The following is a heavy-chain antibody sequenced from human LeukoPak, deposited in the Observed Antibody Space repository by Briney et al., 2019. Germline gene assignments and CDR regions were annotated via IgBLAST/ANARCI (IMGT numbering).Heavy chain of an antibody. CDR3: ARELFDFDY. Sequence: PGGSLRLSXSASGFNFETHAMHWVRQAPGKGLEWVAMIWRGGNYKFYADSVKGRISISRDDSRSAMYLQMDSLRAEDTAIYYCARELFDFDYWGQGTLVTVSS. V-gene: IGHV3-33*01. CDR2: IWRGGNYK. J-gene: IGHJ4*02. D-gene: IGHD3-10*01. CDR1: GFNFETHA.